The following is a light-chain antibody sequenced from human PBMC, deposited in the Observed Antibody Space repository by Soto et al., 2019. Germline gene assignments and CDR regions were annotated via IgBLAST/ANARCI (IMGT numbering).Light chain of an antibody. CDR2: QDS. Sequence: SYELTQPPSVSVSPGQTASNTCSGDKLGDKYACWYQQKPGQSPVLVIYQDSKRPSGIPERFSGSNSGNTATLTISGTQAMDEADYYCQAWDSSTRVFGTGTKVTVL. CDR3: QAWDSSTRV. J-gene: IGLJ1*01. V-gene: IGLV3-1*01. CDR1: KLGDKY.